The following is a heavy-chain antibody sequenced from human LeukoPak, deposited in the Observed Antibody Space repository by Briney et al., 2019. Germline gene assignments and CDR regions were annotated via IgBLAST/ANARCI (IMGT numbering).Heavy chain of an antibody. CDR3: ATVHYYYYYMDV. Sequence: VASVKVSCKASGGTFSSYAISWVRQAPGQGLEWMGGIIPIFGTANYAQKFQGRVTITADESTSTAYMELSSLRSEDTAVYYCATVHYYYYYMDVWGKGTTVTVSS. J-gene: IGHJ6*03. V-gene: IGHV1-69*13. CDR1: GGTFSSYA. CDR2: IIPIFGTA.